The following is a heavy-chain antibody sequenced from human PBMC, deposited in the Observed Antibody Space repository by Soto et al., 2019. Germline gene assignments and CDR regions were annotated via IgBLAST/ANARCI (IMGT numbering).Heavy chain of an antibody. J-gene: IGHJ4*02. CDR2: ISANSGNT. D-gene: IGHD1-26*01. Sequence: QVQLVQSGAEVKKPGASVKVSCKASGYTFSSYGISWVRQAPGQGLEWMGWISANSGNTNHAQKVQGRVTMTTDTSTRTAYMELRSLRSDDTAMYDCARGGPGAPFDYWGQGTPVTVSS. V-gene: IGHV1-18*01. CDR1: GYTFSSYG. CDR3: ARGGPGAPFDY.